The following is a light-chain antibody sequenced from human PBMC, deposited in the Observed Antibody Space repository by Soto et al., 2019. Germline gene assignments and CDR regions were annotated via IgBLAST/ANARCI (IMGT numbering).Light chain of an antibody. CDR1: SSDIGGYNY. CDR2: EVS. V-gene: IGLV2-14*01. Sequence: QSALTQPASVSGSPGQSITNSCTGTSSDIGGYNYVSWYQQHPGKAPKLMIYEVSDRPSGVSNRFSGSRSGNTASLTISGLQAEDEAHYYCSSFSTSSTLVVFGGGTKVTVL. J-gene: IGLJ2*01. CDR3: SSFSTSSTLVV.